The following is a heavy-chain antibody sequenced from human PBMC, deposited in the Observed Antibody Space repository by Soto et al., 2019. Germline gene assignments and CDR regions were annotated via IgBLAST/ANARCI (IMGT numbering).Heavy chain of an antibody. J-gene: IGHJ4*01. CDR2: IYSAGST. CDR1: GLTVSRTQ. V-gene: IGHV3-53*01. D-gene: IGHD6-6*01. Sequence: GGSLRLSCAVSGLTVSRTQMSWVRQAPGKGLQWVSVIYSAGSTYYANAVKGRFTISRDISENKIFLELNGLTVDATAVYYCARVREPEYSSSIFFDYWGRGTVVTVSS. CDR3: ARVREPEYSSSIFFDY.